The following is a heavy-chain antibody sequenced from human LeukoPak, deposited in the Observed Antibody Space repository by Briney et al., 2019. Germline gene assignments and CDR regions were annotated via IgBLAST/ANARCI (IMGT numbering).Heavy chain of an antibody. J-gene: IGHJ3*02. V-gene: IGHV4-34*01. CDR1: GGSFSGYY. CDR3: ARHPIGDAFDI. CDR2: INHSGST. D-gene: IGHD3-16*01. Sequence: PSETLSLTCAVYGGSFSGYYWSWIRQPPGKGLEWIGEINHSGSTNYNPSLKSRVTISVDTSKNQFSLKLSSVTAADTAVHYCARHPIGDAFDIWGQGTMVTVSS.